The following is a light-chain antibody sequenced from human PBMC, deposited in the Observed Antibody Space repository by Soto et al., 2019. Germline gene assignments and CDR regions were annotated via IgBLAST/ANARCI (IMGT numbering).Light chain of an antibody. Sequence: QSALTQPASVSGSPGQSVTISCTGPRRDIGDSNFISWYQHSPGKAPRLLIYEVNNRPSGVSRRFSGSKAGNTASLTISGLLDDDEDDYFCASFRSGTILVFGSGTKVTVL. CDR2: EVN. V-gene: IGLV2-14*01. J-gene: IGLJ1*01. CDR1: RRDIGDSNF. CDR3: ASFRSGTILV.